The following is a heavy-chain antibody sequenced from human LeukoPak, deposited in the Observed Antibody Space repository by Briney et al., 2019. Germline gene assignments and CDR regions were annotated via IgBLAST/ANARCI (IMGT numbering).Heavy chain of an antibody. CDR3: TTGYCSGGSCYEYYYYGMDV. CDR2: IKSKTDGGTT. D-gene: IGHD2-15*01. J-gene: IGHJ6*02. Sequence: GSLRLSCAASGFTFSNAWMNWVRQAPGKGLEWVGRIKSKTDGGTTDYAAPVKGRFTISRDDSKNTLYLQMNSLKTEDTAVYYCTTGYCSGGSCYEYYYYGMDVWGQGTTVTVSS. V-gene: IGHV3-15*07. CDR1: GFTFSNAW.